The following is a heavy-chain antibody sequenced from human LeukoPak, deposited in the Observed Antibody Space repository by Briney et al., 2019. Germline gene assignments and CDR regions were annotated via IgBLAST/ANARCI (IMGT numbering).Heavy chain of an antibody. Sequence: GRSVRLSCAASGLTFRSYAMSGVRQARGKGLEGVSAISGRGGSTYYADSVTGRFTISRDNSKNTLYLQMNSLRAEDTAVYYCARDLNWGGYYGMDVWGQGTTVTVSS. V-gene: IGHV3-23*01. CDR1: GLTFRSYA. J-gene: IGHJ6*02. CDR2: ISGRGGST. CDR3: ARDLNWGGYYGMDV. D-gene: IGHD7-27*01.